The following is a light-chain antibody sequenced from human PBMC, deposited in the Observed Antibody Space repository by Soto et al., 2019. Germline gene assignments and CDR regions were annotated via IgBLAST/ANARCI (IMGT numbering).Light chain of an antibody. CDR3: QQHGSSPIT. V-gene: IGKV3-20*01. Sequence: EIVLTQSACTLSLSPGERATLSCRASQTVTRNYLAWHQQKNGQTPRLLVYGASSRATGIPDRFSGSGYGTDFNLTISRLETEDFAVYYCQQHGSSPITFGQGTRLEIK. CDR1: QTVTRNY. J-gene: IGKJ5*01. CDR2: GAS.